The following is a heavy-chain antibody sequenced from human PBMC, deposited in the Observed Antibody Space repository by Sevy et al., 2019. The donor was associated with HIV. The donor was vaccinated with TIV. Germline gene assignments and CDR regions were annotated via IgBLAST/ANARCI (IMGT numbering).Heavy chain of an antibody. Sequence: ASVKVSCKASGYTFTSYYMHWVRQAPGQGLEWMGMINPSGGSTSYAQKFQGRVTMTRDTFTSTVYMELGSLRSEDTAVYYCASDHTVIGSSWYGAFDIWGQGTMVTVSS. J-gene: IGHJ3*02. D-gene: IGHD6-13*01. CDR1: GYTFTSYY. CDR3: ASDHTVIGSSWYGAFDI. V-gene: IGHV1-46*01. CDR2: INPSGGST.